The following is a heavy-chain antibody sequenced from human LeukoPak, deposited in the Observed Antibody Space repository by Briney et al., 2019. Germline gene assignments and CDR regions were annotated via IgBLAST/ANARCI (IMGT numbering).Heavy chain of an antibody. Sequence: SETLSLTCTVSGGSTSSGSYYWSWIRQPAGKGLEWIMRIYTSGSTNYNPSLKSRVTISVDTSKNQFSLKLSSVTAADTAVYYCARDRRTGTTFSFDYWGQGTLVTVSS. D-gene: IGHD1-7*01. J-gene: IGHJ4*02. CDR3: ARDRRTGTTFSFDY. V-gene: IGHV4-61*02. CDR1: GGSTSSGSYY. CDR2: IYTSGST.